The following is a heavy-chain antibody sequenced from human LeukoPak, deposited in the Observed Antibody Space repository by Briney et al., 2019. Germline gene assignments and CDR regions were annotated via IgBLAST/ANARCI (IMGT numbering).Heavy chain of an antibody. Sequence: SETLSLTCTVSGGSISSGGYYWSWIRQHPGKGLEWIGYIYYSGSTYYNPSLKSRVTISVDTSKNQFSLKLSSVTAADTAVYYCARGRYSSSWLDYWGQGTLVTVSS. CDR2: IYYSGST. D-gene: IGHD6-13*01. J-gene: IGHJ4*02. CDR3: ARGRYSSSWLDY. CDR1: GGSISSGGYY. V-gene: IGHV4-31*03.